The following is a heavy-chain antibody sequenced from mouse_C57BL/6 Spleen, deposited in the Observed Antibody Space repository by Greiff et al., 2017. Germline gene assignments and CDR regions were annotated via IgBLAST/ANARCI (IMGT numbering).Heavy chain of an antibody. CDR3: SRHEEIYYAYGGGYYVDY. V-gene: IGHV1-62-2*01. CDR1: GYTFTEYP. D-gene: IGHD2-2*01. CDR2: FYPGSGSI. Sequence: QVQLKESGAELVKPGASVKLSCKASGYTFTEYPIHWVKQRSGQGLEWIGWFYPGSGSIKYNEKFKDKATLTADKSSSTVYMGLSRLTSDDSAVYFCSRHEEIYYAYGGGYYVDYWGQGTTLTVSS. J-gene: IGHJ2*01.